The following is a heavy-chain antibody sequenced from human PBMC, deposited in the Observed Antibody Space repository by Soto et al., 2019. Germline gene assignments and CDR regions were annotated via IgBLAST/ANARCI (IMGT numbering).Heavy chain of an antibody. J-gene: IGHJ4*02. D-gene: IGHD3-22*01. CDR2: ISSSSSTI. CDR3: ARGAYYYDSSGLSY. Sequence: EVQLVESGGGLVQPGGSLRLSCAASGFTFSSYSMNWVRKAPGKGLEWVSYISSSSSTIYYADSVKGRFTISRDNAKNSLYLQMNRLRAEDTAVYYCARGAYYYDSSGLSYWGQGTLVTVSS. V-gene: IGHV3-48*01. CDR1: GFTFSSYS.